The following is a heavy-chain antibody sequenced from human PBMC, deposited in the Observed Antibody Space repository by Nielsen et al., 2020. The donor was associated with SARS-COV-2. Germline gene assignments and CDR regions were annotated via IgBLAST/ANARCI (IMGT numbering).Heavy chain of an antibody. D-gene: IGHD2-2*01. CDR3: ARGLWYQLLNYFDY. CDR2: ISSDSGKI. J-gene: IGHJ4*02. V-gene: IGHV3-21*01. CDR1: RFPFTYYA. Sequence: GESLKISCAASRFPFTYYAMNWVRQAPGRGLEWVSSISSDSGKIYYADSVKGRFTISRDNAKNSLYLQMNSLRAEDTAVYYCARGLWYQLLNYFDYWGQGTLVTVSS.